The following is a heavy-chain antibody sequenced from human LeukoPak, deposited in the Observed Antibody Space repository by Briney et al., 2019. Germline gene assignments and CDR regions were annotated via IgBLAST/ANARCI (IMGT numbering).Heavy chain of an antibody. CDR2: IKQDGSGQ. D-gene: IGHD1-26*01. J-gene: IGHJ4*02. Sequence: GGSLRLSCAASGFTFSNFWMTWVRQAPGKGLEWVATIKQDGSGQFYVDSVKGRFTISRDNAKSSLSLQMNSLKVEDTAVYYCARERGRGRDSPWFDYWGQGTLVTVSS. V-gene: IGHV3-7*03. CDR1: GFTFSNFW. CDR3: ARERGRGRDSPWFDY.